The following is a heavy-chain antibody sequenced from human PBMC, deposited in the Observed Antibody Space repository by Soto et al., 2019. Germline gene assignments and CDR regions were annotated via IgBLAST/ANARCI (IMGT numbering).Heavy chain of an antibody. CDR2: IAHDGGSK. Sequence: PGGSLRLSCAASGFTFSAYAMHWVRQAPGKGLEWVTVIAHDGGSKYDAESGKGRFTISRDNSKNTLFLQMNNLRGDETAVYYCVRASTHYATNGSSMDYWGQGTLVTVSS. V-gene: IGHV3-30*04. D-gene: IGHD2-8*01. J-gene: IGHJ4*02. CDR1: GFTFSAYA. CDR3: VRASTHYATNGSSMDY.